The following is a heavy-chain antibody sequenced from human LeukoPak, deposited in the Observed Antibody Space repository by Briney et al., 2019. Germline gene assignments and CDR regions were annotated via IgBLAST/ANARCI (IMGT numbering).Heavy chain of an antibody. J-gene: IGHJ3*02. CDR3: ARDLKLDGSSGYYAFDI. Sequence: SETLSLTCTVSGGSISSYYWSWIRQPPGKGLEWIGYIYYSGSSNYNPSLKSRVTISVDTSKNQFSLKMSSVTAADTAVYYCARDLKLDGSSGYYAFDIWGQGTMVTVSS. CDR1: GGSISSYY. CDR2: IYYSGSS. V-gene: IGHV4-59*01. D-gene: IGHD3-22*01.